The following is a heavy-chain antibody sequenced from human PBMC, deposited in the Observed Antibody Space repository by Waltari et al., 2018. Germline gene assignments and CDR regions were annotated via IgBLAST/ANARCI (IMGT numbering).Heavy chain of an antibody. D-gene: IGHD1-1*01. V-gene: IGHV1-3*01. CDR1: GYTFSNYA. CDR2: SNADDGNI. CDR3: ARGYHRSAWIVDY. Sequence: QVQLVQYGAAVKKPGASVTVSCRAYGYTFSNYAMHWLRQAPGQRPEWMGWSNADDGNIKYSQHFQGRVTITRDTSASTTYLELSSVSSEDTAVYYCARGYHRSAWIVDYWGQGTLVTVSS. J-gene: IGHJ4*02.